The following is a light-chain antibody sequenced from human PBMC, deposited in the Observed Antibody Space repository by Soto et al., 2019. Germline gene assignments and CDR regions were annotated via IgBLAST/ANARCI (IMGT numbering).Light chain of an antibody. V-gene: IGLV2-14*01. CDR3: CSYTSSTNYV. J-gene: IGLJ1*01. Sequence: QSALTQPASVCGSPGQSITISCTLASIDISIYNYVSWYQQHPGKAPKLIIYEVSNRPSGISNRFSGAKSGNTASLTISGLQVEDEADYYCCSYTSSTNYVFGAGTKVTVL. CDR1: SIDISIYNY. CDR2: EVS.